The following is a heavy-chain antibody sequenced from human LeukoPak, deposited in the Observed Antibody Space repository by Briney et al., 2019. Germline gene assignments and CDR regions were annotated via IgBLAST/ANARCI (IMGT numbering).Heavy chain of an antibody. J-gene: IGHJ6*02. V-gene: IGHV1-18*01. Sequence: GASVKVSCKASGYTFTSYGISWVRQAPGQGLEWMGWISAYNGNTNYAQKFQGRVTITADKSTSTAYMELSSLRSEDTAVYYCAREATIGERYGMDVWGQGTTVTVSS. CDR3: AREATIGERYGMDV. D-gene: IGHD5-12*01. CDR1: GYTFTSYG. CDR2: ISAYNGNT.